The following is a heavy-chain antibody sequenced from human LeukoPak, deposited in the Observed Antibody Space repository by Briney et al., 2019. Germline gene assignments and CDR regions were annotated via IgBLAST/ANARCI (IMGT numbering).Heavy chain of an antibody. CDR1: GGSFSGYY. D-gene: IGHD3-3*01. V-gene: IGHV4-34*01. CDR2: INHSGST. Sequence: SETLSLTCAVYGGSFSGYYWSWIRQPPGKGLEWIGEINHSGSTNYNPSLKSRVTISVDTSKNQFSLKLSSVTAADTAVYYCARGDYDFWSGSIEYFQHWGQGTLVTVSS. J-gene: IGHJ1*01. CDR3: ARGDYDFWSGSIEYFQH.